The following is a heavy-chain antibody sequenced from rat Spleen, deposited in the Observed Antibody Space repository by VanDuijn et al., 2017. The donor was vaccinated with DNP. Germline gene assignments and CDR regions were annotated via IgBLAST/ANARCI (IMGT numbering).Heavy chain of an antibody. V-gene: IGHV5-22*01. Sequence: EVQLVESGGDLVQSGRSLKLSCAASGFTFSDYYMAWVRQAPKKGLEWVASISYEGSGTYYGDSVKGRFTISRDNAQNTQYLQMDSLRSEDTATYFCARHEDYSSYIYGFAYWGQGTLVTVSS. CDR3: ARHEDYSSYIYGFAY. D-gene: IGHD1-2*01. J-gene: IGHJ3*01. CDR1: GFTFSDYY. CDR2: ISYEGSGT.